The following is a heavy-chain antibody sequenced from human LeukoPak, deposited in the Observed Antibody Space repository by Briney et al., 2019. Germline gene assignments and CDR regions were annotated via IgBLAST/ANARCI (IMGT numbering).Heavy chain of an antibody. CDR2: ISSSSSYI. J-gene: IGHJ5*02. CDR3: ARGVGDCSSTSCWNWFDP. D-gene: IGHD2-2*01. V-gene: IGHV3-21*01. Sequence: GGSLRLSCAASGFTFSSHSMNWVRQAPGKGLEWVSSISSSSSYIYYADSVKGRFTISRDNAKNSLYLQMNSLRAEDTAVYYCARGVGDCSSTSCWNWFDPWGQGTLVTVSS. CDR1: GFTFSSHS.